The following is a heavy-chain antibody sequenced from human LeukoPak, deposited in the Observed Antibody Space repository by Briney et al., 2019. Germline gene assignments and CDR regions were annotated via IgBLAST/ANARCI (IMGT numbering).Heavy chain of an antibody. D-gene: IGHD6-13*01. V-gene: IGHV3-7*01. Sequence: GGSLRLSCAASGFTFSSYWMSWVRQAPGKGLEWVANIKYDGSEKYYVDSVKGRFTISRDNAKNSLYLQMNSLRAEDTAVYYCARDIEAAGLFLDYWGQGTLVTVSS. CDR3: ARDIEAAGLFLDY. CDR2: IKYDGSEK. J-gene: IGHJ4*02. CDR1: GFTFSSYW.